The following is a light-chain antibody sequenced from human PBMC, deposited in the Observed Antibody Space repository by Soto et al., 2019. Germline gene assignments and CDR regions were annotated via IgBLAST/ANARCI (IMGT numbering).Light chain of an antibody. Sequence: EIVLTQSPATLSLSPGERANLSCRASQNIRNFLAWYQQKPGQAPRLLMYGPSVRATGVPARFSGSGTGTDFTLTNTSLEPEDFAVYYCQQYNNWQWTFGQGTKVDI. V-gene: IGKV3-11*01. J-gene: IGKJ1*01. CDR3: QQYNNWQWT. CDR1: QNIRNF. CDR2: GPS.